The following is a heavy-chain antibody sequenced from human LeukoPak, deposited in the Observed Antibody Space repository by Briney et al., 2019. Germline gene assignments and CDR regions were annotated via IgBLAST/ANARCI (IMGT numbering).Heavy chain of an antibody. J-gene: IGHJ3*01. Sequence: ASVKVSCKTSGYTFINYYIHWVRQAPGQGLEWMGRIDPDSGGTGYAQKFQGRVTMTRDTSISTAYMGLSRLRSDDTAVYFCAREYYDSSGRKHAFDVWGLGTMVTVSS. V-gene: IGHV1-2*02. CDR2: IDPDSGGT. CDR3: AREYYDSSGRKHAFDV. D-gene: IGHD3-22*01. CDR1: GYTFINYY.